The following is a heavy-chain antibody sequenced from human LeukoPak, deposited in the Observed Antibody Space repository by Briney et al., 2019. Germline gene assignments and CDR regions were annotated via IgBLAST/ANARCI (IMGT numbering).Heavy chain of an antibody. CDR1: GLTFSTSG. Sequence: GGSLRLSCTASGLTFSTSGFNWVRQAPGKGLEWVASIGPTGSDRYHADSIKGRFTISRDNANNFLYLQMNSLRAEDTAVYYCARDTIFGVVPFFDYWGQGTLVTASS. D-gene: IGHD3-3*01. V-gene: IGHV3-21*06. CDR2: IGPTGSDR. J-gene: IGHJ4*02. CDR3: ARDTIFGVVPFFDY.